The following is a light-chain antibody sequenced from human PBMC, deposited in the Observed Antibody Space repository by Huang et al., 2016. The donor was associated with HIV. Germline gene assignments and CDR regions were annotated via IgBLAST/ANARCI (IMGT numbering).Light chain of an antibody. J-gene: IGKJ4*01. CDR2: WAS. V-gene: IGKV4-1*01. Sequence: DIVMTQSPDSLAVSLGERATITCKSSRSVFHSPNKNTYLAWSQHKPGQPPKLLLYWASARESGVPDRFNGSGSGTDFTFTISSLQAEDVALYYCQQYYKTPLTFGGGTRVELK. CDR3: QQYYKTPLT. CDR1: RSVFHSPNKNTY.